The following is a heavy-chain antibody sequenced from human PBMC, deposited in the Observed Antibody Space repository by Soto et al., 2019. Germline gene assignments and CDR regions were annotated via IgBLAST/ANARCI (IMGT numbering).Heavy chain of an antibody. Sequence: SGPTLVNPTQTLPLTCTFSGFSLSTSGMRVSWIRQPPGKALEWLARIDWDDDKFYSTSLKTRLTISKDTSKNQVVLTMTNMDHVDTETYYCARIGTTAHNYHFDDWGQGNLVTVSS. CDR3: ARIGTTAHNYHFDD. CDR2: IDWDDDK. CDR1: GFSLSTSGMR. V-gene: IGHV2-70*04. J-gene: IGHJ4*02. D-gene: IGHD4-4*01.